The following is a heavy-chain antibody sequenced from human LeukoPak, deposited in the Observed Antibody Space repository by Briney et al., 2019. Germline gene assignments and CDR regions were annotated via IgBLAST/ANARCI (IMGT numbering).Heavy chain of an antibody. V-gene: IGHV3-48*03. Sequence: PGGSLRLSCAASEFTFSSYEMNWVRQAPGKGLEWVSFLSSSSSYTNYADSVKGRFTITRDNAKNSLYLQMDSLRAEDTAVYYCAGVRGVYGSGSYYFDYWGQGTLVTV. D-gene: IGHD3-10*01. CDR1: EFTFSSYE. CDR3: AGVRGVYGSGSYYFDY. J-gene: IGHJ4*02. CDR2: LSSSSSYT.